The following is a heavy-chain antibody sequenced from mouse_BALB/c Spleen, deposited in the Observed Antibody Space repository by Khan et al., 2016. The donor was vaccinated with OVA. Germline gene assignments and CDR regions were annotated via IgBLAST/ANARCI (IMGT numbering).Heavy chain of an antibody. Sequence: QMQLEESGPGLVAPSQSLSITCTVSGFSLTSYGVGWVSQPPGKGLEWMGVIWGDGSTNYHSALISRLSISKDNSKSQVFLKLNSLQTADTSTYYCSLYYYGRAWFAYWGQGTLVTVSA. CDR3: SLYYYGRAWFAY. CDR1: GFSLTSYG. D-gene: IGHD1-1*01. V-gene: IGHV2-3*01. CDR2: IWGDGST. J-gene: IGHJ3*01.